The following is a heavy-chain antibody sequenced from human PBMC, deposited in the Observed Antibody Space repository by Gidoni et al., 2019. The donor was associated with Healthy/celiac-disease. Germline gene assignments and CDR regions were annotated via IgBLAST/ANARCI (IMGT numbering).Heavy chain of an antibody. J-gene: IGHJ3*02. D-gene: IGHD3-9*01. Sequence: EVQLLESGGGLVQPGGSLRLSCAASGFTLSSYAMSWVRPAPGKGLEWVSAISGSGGSTYYADSVKGRFTISRDNSKNTLYLQMNSLRAEDTAVYYCAKHPRYDILTEDAFDIWGQGTMVTVSS. CDR2: ISGSGGST. CDR3: AKHPRYDILTEDAFDI. CDR1: GFTLSSYA. V-gene: IGHV3-23*01.